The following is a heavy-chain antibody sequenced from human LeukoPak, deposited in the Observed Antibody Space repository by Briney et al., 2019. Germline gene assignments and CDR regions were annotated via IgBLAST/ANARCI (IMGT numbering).Heavy chain of an antibody. CDR3: ARHFGVITKGVYYYYYGMGV. D-gene: IGHD3-3*01. V-gene: IGHV3-66*04. J-gene: IGHJ6*02. Sequence: PGGSLRLSCAASGFTVSSNYMSWVRQAPGKGLEWVSVIYSGGSTYYADSVKGRFTISRDNSKNTLYLQMNSLRAEDTAVYYCARHFGVITKGVYYYYYGMGVWGQGTTVTVSS. CDR1: GFTVSSNY. CDR2: IYSGGST.